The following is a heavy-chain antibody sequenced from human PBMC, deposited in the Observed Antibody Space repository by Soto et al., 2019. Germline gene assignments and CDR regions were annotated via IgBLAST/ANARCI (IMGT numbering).Heavy chain of an antibody. J-gene: IGHJ1*01. CDR2: VHNSGST. D-gene: IGHD6-19*01. CDR1: GDPISRYH. CDR3: TGDRNNRVWYKY. V-gene: IGHV4-59*01. Sequence: QVQLQESGPGLVKPSETLSISCTVSGDPISRYHWSWIRQTPGKGLEWIGYVHNSGSTSYNPSLKSRVTISIDTSRKQFSLRLRSVTAAESAVYYCTGDRNNRVWYKYWVQGTLVTVSS.